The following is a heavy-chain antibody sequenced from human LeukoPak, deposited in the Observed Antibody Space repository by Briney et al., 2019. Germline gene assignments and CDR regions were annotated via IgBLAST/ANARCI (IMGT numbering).Heavy chain of an antibody. CDR1: GGSFSGYY. D-gene: IGHD1-20*01. Sequence: PSETLSLTCAVYGGSFSGYYWSWIRQPPGKGLEWIGEINHSGSTNYNPSLKSRVTISVDTSKNRFSLKLSSVTAADTAVYYCARITGFYYYYMDVWGKGTTVTVSS. CDR3: ARITGFYYYYMDV. V-gene: IGHV4-34*01. CDR2: INHSGST. J-gene: IGHJ6*03.